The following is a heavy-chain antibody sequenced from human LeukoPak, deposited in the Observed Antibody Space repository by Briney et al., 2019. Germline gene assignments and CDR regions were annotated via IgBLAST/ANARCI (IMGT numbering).Heavy chain of an antibody. CDR1: GFTFSSYE. CDR2: ISSSGSTI. Sequence: GGSLRLSCAASGFTFSSYEMNWVRQAPGKGLEWVSYISSSGSTIYYADSVKGRFTISRDNAKNSLYLQMNSLRVEDTAVYYCARAGGSGWYGYWGQGTLVTVSS. D-gene: IGHD6-19*01. CDR3: ARAGGSGWYGY. J-gene: IGHJ4*02. V-gene: IGHV3-48*03.